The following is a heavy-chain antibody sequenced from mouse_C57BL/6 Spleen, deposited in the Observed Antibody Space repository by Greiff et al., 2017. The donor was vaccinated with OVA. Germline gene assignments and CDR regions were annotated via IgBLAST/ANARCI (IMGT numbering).Heavy chain of an antibody. CDR1: GYSITSGYD. D-gene: IGHD4-1*01. CDR2: ISYSGST. J-gene: IGHJ4*01. Sequence: EVQLMESGPGMVKPSQSLSLTCTVTGYSITSGYDWHWIRHFPGNKLEWMGYISYSGSTNYNPSLKSRISITHDTSKNHFFLKLNSVTTEDTATYYCARDLGRGAMDYWGQGTSVTVSS. CDR3: ARDLGRGAMDY. V-gene: IGHV3-1*01.